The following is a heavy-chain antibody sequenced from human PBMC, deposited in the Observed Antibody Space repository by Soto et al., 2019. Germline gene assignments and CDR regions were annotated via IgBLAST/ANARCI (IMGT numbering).Heavy chain of an antibody. D-gene: IGHD1-26*01. CDR2: IYYSGST. CDR3: ARVVSYPGWFDP. CDR1: GGSISSYY. J-gene: IGHJ5*02. Sequence: SETLSLTCTVSGGSISSYYWSWIRQPPGKGLEWIGYIYYSGSTNYNPSLKSRVTISVDTSKNQFSLKLSSVTAADTAVYYCARVVSYPGWFDPWGQGTLLTVSS. V-gene: IGHV4-59*01.